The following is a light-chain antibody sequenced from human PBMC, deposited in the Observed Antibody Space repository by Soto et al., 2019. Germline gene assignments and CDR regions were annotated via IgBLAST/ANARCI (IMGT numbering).Light chain of an antibody. Sequence: EIVLTQSPGTLPLSPGERATLSCSGSQSVSSNNLAWYQQRPGQAPRVVIYGASTRATGIPDRFSGSGSGTDFTLTISRLEPEDFAVYYCQQHETLITFGQGTRLEIK. CDR2: GAS. CDR1: QSVSSNN. CDR3: QQHETLIT. J-gene: IGKJ5*01. V-gene: IGKV3-20*01.